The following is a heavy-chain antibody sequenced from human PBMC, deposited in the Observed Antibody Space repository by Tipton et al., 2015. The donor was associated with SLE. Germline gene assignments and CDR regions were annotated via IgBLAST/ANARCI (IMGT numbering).Heavy chain of an antibody. D-gene: IGHD4-17*01. CDR1: GFTFSSYS. J-gene: IGHJ3*02. CDR2: ISSSSSYI. V-gene: IGHV3-21*03. CDR3: ARDHVYGVYAFDI. Sequence: SLRLSCAASGFTFSSYSMNWVRQAPGKGLEWVSSISSSSSYIYYADSVKGRFTISRDNAKNSLYLQMNSLRAEYTAVYYCARDHVYGVYAFDIWGQGTMVTVSS.